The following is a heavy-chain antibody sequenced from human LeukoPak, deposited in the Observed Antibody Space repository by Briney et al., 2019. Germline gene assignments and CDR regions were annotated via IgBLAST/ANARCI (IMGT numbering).Heavy chain of an antibody. CDR2: ISSSGSTI. V-gene: IGHV3-48*04. D-gene: IGHD3-10*01. CDR1: GFTFSSYS. Sequence: GGSLRLSCAASGFTFSSYSMNWVRQAPGKGLEWVSYISSSGSTIYYADSVKGRFTISRDNAKNSLYLQMNSLRAEDTAVYYCARADGSGSSLQSSWYFDLWGRGTLVTVSS. CDR3: ARADGSGSSLQSSWYFDL. J-gene: IGHJ2*01.